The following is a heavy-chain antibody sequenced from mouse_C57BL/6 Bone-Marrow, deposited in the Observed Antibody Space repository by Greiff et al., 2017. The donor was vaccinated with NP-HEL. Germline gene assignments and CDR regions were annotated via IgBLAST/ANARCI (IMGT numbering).Heavy chain of an antibody. CDR2: IYPRSGNT. D-gene: IGHD1-1*01. CDR1: GYTFTSYG. Sequence: VQLQQSGAELARPGASVKLSCKASGYTFTSYGISWVKQRTGQGLEWIGEIYPRSGNTYYNEKFKGKATLTADKSSSTAYMELRSLTSEDSAVYYCARRITTVDAMDYWGQGTSVTVSS. CDR3: ARRITTVDAMDY. V-gene: IGHV1-81*01. J-gene: IGHJ4*01.